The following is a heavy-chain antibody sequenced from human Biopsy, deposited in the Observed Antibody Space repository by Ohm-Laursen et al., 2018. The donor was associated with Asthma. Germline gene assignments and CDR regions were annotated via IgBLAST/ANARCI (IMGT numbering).Heavy chain of an antibody. Sequence: TLSLTCTVSPGSINDYYWIWIRQFPGKGLEWIGYVHSSGSTRFNPSLKSRVTVSVDTSVDQISLKLSSVSATDTAIYYCARATSTWSQSGPHFFDHWGPGTLVTVSS. CDR1: PGSINDYY. D-gene: IGHD6-13*01. V-gene: IGHV4-59*01. J-gene: IGHJ5*02. CDR2: VHSSGST. CDR3: ARATSTWSQSGPHFFDH.